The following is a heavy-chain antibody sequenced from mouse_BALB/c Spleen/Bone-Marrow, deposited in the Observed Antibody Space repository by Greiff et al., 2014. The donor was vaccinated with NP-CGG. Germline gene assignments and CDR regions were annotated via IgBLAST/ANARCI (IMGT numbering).Heavy chain of an antibody. V-gene: IGHV7-3*02. CDR3: ARDYSGYFDF. CDR1: GFTFTDYF. Sequence: EVMLVESGGGLVQPGGSLRLSCTTSGFTFTDYFVTWVRQPPGKALEWLGFIRNKPNGYTTEYNPSVKGRFTISRDNSQGILYLQMNTLRAEDSAIYYCARDYSGYFDFWGQGTTLTVSS. J-gene: IGHJ2*01. CDR2: IRNKPNGYTT. D-gene: IGHD5-1*01.